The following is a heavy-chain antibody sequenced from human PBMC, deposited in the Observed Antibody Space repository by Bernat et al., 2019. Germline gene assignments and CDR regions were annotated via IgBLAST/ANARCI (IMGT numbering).Heavy chain of an antibody. J-gene: IGHJ4*02. V-gene: IGHV3-74*01. CDR1: GFTFSSYW. Sequence: EVQLVESGGGLVQPGGSLRLSCAASGFTFSSYWMHWVRQAPGKGLVWVSRINSDGSSTSYADSVKGRFTISRDNAKNTLYLQMNSLRAEDTAVYYCASMGQWVEMATNEIDYWGQGTLVTVSS. CDR2: INSDGSST. CDR3: ASMGQWVEMATNEIDY. D-gene: IGHD5-24*01.